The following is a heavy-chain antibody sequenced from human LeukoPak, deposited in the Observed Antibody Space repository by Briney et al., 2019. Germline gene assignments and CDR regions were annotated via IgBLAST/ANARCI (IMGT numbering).Heavy chain of an antibody. D-gene: IGHD4-17*01. V-gene: IGHV4-59*01. Sequence: PSETLSLTCTVSGGSISSYYWSWIRQPPGKGLEWIGYIYYSGSTNYNPSLKSRVTISVDTSKNQFSLKLSSVTAADTAVYYCARPPSDYGILWFDPWGQGTLVTVSS. CDR1: GGSISSYY. J-gene: IGHJ5*02. CDR3: ARPPSDYGILWFDP. CDR2: IYYSGST.